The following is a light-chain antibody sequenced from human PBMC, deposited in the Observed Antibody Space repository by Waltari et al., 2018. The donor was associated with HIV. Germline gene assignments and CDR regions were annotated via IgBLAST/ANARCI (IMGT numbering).Light chain of an antibody. CDR1: QSVLYRSNNKNY. Sequence: DIVMTQSPDSLAVSLGERATINCQSSQSVLYRSNNKNYLAWYQQKPGQPPKLLIYWASTRESGVPDRFSGSGSGTDFTLTISSLQAEDVAVYYCQQYYSTPDTFGQGTKLEI. CDR2: WAS. V-gene: IGKV4-1*01. CDR3: QQYYSTPDT. J-gene: IGKJ2*01.